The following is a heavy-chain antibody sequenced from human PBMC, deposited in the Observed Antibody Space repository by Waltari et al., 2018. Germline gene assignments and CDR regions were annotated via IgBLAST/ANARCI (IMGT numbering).Heavy chain of an antibody. D-gene: IGHD5-12*01. V-gene: IGHV4-34*01. Sequence: QVQLQQWGAGLLKASETLSLTCAVYSGSFSGYYWSWIRQPPGKGLEWIGEINHSGSTNYNPSLKSRITISIDTSKNQFSLKLNSVTAADTAVYYCARGGTTVARHLDYWGQGTLVTVSS. CDR1: SGSFSGYY. CDR2: INHSGST. J-gene: IGHJ4*02. CDR3: ARGGTTVARHLDY.